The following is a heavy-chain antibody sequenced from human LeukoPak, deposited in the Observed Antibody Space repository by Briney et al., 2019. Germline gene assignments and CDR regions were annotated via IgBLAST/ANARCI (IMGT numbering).Heavy chain of an antibody. D-gene: IGHD7-27*01. J-gene: IGHJ4*02. CDR1: RGSISNYY. Sequence: SETLSLTCTVSRGSISNYYWGWIRQPPGKGLEWIGFFSYSGSTNYNPSLKSRVTISIDTSKNQFSLKLTSVTAADTAVYYCARDGPGDVGFDYWGQGTLVTVSS. CDR2: FSYSGST. CDR3: ARDGPGDVGFDY. V-gene: IGHV4-59*01.